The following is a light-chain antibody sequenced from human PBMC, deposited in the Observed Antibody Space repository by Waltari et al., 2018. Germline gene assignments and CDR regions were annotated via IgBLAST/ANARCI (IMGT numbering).Light chain of an antibody. J-gene: IGLJ3*02. CDR1: DLDNNY. CDR3: QAWDSGTV. CDR2: QTN. Sequence: SRELTQPPSVSVSPGQTASISCSGDDLDNNYAHWLQQKPGRSPVLVIHQTNKRPSGIPDRFSGSKSGKTATLTISGTQAMDEADYYCQAWDSGTVFGGGTKLTVL. V-gene: IGLV3-1*01.